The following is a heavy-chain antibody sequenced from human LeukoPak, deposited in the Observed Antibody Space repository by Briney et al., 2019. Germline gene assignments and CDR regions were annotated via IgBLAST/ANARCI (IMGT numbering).Heavy chain of an antibody. CDR3: ARGLAVAWGPPPGY. V-gene: IGHV3-33*01. D-gene: IGHD6-19*01. CDR1: GFTFGSYG. J-gene: IGHJ4*02. CDR2: VWYDGINK. Sequence: PGGSLRLSCAASGFTFGSYGMHWVRQAPGKGLEWVAVVWYDGINKYYADSVKGRFTISRDNSKNTLYLQMNRLRAEDTAVYYCARGLAVAWGPPPGYWGQGTLVTVSS.